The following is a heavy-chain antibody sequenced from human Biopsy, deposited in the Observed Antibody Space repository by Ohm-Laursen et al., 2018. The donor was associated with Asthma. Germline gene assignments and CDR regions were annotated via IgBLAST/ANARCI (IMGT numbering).Heavy chain of an antibody. V-gene: IGHV3-30*18. Sequence: SLRLSCSASGFAFGKYGMYWARQAPGKGLQWVAVITHDGSRMYYADSVRVRFTISRDNSRNTLYLEMSSLRVDDTAVYYCAKNNDQQLTYWGRGTLVTVSS. CDR2: ITHDGSRM. CDR3: AKNNDQQLTY. J-gene: IGHJ4*02. D-gene: IGHD6-13*01. CDR1: GFAFGKYG.